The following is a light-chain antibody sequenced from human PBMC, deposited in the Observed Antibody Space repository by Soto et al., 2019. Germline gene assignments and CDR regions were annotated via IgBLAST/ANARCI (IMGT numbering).Light chain of an antibody. J-gene: IGKJ1*01. CDR2: GTS. Sequence: EIVMTQSPATLSVSPGDGATLSCRASQSVDINLAWYQQRPGQAPRLLVYGTSTKATDMPGRFSGRGSGTEFTLTINNLQSEDFAVYYCQQYRNWPRTFGQGTKVDIK. CDR3: QQYRNWPRT. V-gene: IGKV3-15*01. CDR1: QSVDIN.